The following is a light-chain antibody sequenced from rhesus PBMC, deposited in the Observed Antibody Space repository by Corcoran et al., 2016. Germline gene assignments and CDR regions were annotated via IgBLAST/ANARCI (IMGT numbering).Light chain of an antibody. J-gene: IGKJ4*01. CDR1: QGIGNA. Sequence: DIQMTQSPSSLSASVGDKVTVTCRASQGIGNALDWYQQKPGKAPKLLIYAASKLQSGVPSRFSGSGAGTEFTLTISSLQPEDFAVYYCQQRKSYPVTFGGGTKVEIK. CDR2: AAS. CDR3: QQRKSYPVT. V-gene: IGKV1-33*01.